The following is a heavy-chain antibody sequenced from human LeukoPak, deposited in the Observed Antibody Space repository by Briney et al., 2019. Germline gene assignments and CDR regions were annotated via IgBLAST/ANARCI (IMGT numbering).Heavy chain of an antibody. J-gene: IGHJ6*02. CDR1: GFTVSSNY. Sequence: PGGSLRLSCAAAGFTVSSNYMSWVRQAPGKGLEWVSVIYSGGSTYYADSVKGRFTISRDNSKNTPYLQMNSLRAEDTAVYYCARDITPTGRSYYHYGMDVWGQGTTVTVSS. D-gene: IGHD3-10*01. CDR3: ARDITPTGRSYYHYGMDV. V-gene: IGHV3-53*01. CDR2: IYSGGST.